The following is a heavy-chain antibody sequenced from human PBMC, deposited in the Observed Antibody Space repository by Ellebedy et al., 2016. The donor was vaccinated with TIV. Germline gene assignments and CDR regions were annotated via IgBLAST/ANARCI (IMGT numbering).Heavy chain of an antibody. D-gene: IGHD3-10*01. J-gene: IGHJ4*02. V-gene: IGHV3-23*01. CDR1: GITFSSYA. CDR3: AKDLVGGD. Sequence: GESLKTSXASSGITFSSYAMSWVRQAPGKGLEWVSAISGSGGSTYYADSVKGRFTISRENSKNTLYLQMNSLRAEDTAVYYCAKDLVGGDWGQGTLVTVSS. CDR2: ISGSGGST.